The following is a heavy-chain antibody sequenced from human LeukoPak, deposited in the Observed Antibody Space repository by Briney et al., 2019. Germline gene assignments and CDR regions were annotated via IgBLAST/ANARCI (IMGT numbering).Heavy chain of an antibody. CDR3: AREGAYQLLGYWYFDL. Sequence: GGSLRLSCAASGFTFSRYAIHWVRQAPGKGLEWVAVISYDGSNKYYADSVKGRFTISRDNSKNTLYLQMNSLRVEDTAVYYCAREGAYQLLGYWYFDLWGRGTLVPVSS. D-gene: IGHD2-21*01. J-gene: IGHJ2*01. CDR2: ISYDGSNK. CDR1: GFTFSRYA. V-gene: IGHV3-30-3*01.